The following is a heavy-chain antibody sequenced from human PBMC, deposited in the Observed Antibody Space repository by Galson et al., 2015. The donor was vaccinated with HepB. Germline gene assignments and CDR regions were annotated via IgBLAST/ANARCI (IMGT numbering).Heavy chain of an antibody. CDR3: ARDHRGAFDY. D-gene: IGHD1-14*01. Sequence: LSLTCTVSGGSISSYYWSWIRPPAGTGLEWIGRIYTSGSTNYNPSLKSRVTMSVDTSKNQFSLKLSSVTAADTAVYYCARDHRGAFDYWCQGTLVTVSS. CDR1: GGSISSYY. V-gene: IGHV4-4*07. CDR2: IYTSGST. J-gene: IGHJ4*02.